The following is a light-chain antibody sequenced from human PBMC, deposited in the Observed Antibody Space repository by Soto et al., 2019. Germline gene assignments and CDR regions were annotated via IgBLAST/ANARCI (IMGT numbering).Light chain of an antibody. V-gene: IGKV3-11*01. J-gene: IGKJ3*01. CDR2: DSS. CDR3: HQRSSWPLT. Sequence: EIVLTQSPATLSLSPGERATLSCRASQSVTRYLAWYQQRPGQTPRLLIYDSSNRATGIPARFGGSGSGTAFTLTISSLAPEDFAGYDCHQRSSWPLTFGPRTKVDIK. CDR1: QSVTRY.